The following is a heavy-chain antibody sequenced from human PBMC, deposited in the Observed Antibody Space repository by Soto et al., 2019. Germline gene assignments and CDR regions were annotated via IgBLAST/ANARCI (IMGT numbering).Heavy chain of an antibody. CDR3: ASESLLTLATVTEPDAFDI. Sequence: QVQLVESGGGVVQPGRSLRLSCAASGFTFSSYGMHWVRQAPGTGLEWVAVIWYAGSNKYYADSVKGRFTISRDNSKNTPYLNMHSLRAEDTAVYYCASESLLTLATVTEPDAFDIWGQGTMVAFSS. J-gene: IGHJ3*02. CDR1: GFTFSSYG. CDR2: IWYAGSNK. V-gene: IGHV3-33*01. D-gene: IGHD4-17*01.